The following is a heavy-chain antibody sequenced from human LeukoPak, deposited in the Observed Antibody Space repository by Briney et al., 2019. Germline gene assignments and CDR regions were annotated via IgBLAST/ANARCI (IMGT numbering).Heavy chain of an antibody. D-gene: IGHD2-2*01. CDR2: IYYSGST. Sequence: SETLSLTCAVYGGSFSGYYWSWLRQPPGKGLEWIGYIYYSGSTNYNPSLKSRVTTSVDTSKNQFSLKLSSVTAADTAVYYCARHIVVVPAAQRWFDPWGQGTLVTVSS. J-gene: IGHJ5*02. V-gene: IGHV4-59*08. CDR3: ARHIVVVPAAQRWFDP. CDR1: GGSFSGYY.